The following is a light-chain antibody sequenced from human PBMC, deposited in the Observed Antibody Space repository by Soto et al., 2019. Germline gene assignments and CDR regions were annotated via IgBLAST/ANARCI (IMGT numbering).Light chain of an antibody. CDR2: EVT. CDR3: SSYAGSNNIV. CDR1: SSDVGGYNF. J-gene: IGLJ1*01. V-gene: IGLV2-8*01. Sequence: QSVLTQPPSASGSPGRSVTISCTLASSDVGGYNFVSWYQQHPGKAPKLLIYEVTKRPSGVPDRFSGSRSGNTASLTVSGLQAEDEADYYCSSYAGSNNIVFGTGTKVTVL.